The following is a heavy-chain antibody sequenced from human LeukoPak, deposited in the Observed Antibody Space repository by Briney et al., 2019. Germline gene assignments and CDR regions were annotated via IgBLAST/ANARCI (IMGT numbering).Heavy chain of an antibody. CDR1: GFTFDDYA. J-gene: IGHJ6*02. Sequence: GESLRLSCAASGFTFDDYAMHWVRQVPGEGLEWVSGISWNSGSTGYADSVKGRFTISRDKAKNSLYLQMNSLRAEDTALDYGAKDGYYGSGLIYGMDVRRQGTTVTVCS. V-gene: IGHV3-9*01. D-gene: IGHD3-10*01. CDR2: ISWNSGST. CDR3: AKDGYYGSGLIYGMDV.